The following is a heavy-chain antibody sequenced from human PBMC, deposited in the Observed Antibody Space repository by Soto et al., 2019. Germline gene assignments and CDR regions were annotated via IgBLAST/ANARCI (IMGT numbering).Heavy chain of an antibody. Sequence: QVQLVQSGAEVKKPGSSVKVSCKASGGTFSSYAISWVRQAPGQGLEWMGGIIPIFGTASYAQKFQGRVTITADESTSKAYMELSSLRSEDTAVYYCARGISYQYYYGMDVWGQGTTVTVSS. CDR2: IIPIFGTA. CDR3: ARGISYQYYYGMDV. J-gene: IGHJ6*02. D-gene: IGHD2-2*01. CDR1: GGTFSSYA. V-gene: IGHV1-69*01.